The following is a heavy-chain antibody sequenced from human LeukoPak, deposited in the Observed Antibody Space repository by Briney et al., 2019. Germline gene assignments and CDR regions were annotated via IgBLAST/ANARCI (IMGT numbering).Heavy chain of an antibody. J-gene: IGHJ4*02. CDR3: ARHDSSGWYDDYFDY. V-gene: IGHV4-38-2*01. CDR2: IYHSGST. Sequence: PSDTLSLTCAVSGYSISSGYYWGWIRQPPGKGLEWIGIIYHSGSTYHHPSLKSRVTISVDTSKNQVSLKLSSVTAADTAVYYCARHDSSGWYDDYFDYWGQGTLVSVSS. CDR1: GYSISSGYY. D-gene: IGHD6-19*01.